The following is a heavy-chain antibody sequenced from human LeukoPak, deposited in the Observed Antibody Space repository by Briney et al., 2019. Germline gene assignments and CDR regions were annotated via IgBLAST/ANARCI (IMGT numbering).Heavy chain of an antibody. J-gene: IGHJ4*02. CDR3: ARHGSSSIAAAGTFDY. CDR1: GGSISSYY. Sequence: SETLSLTCTVSGGSISSYYWSWIRQPPGKGLEWIGYIYYSGSTTYNPSLKSRVTISVDTSKNQFSLKLSSVTAADTAVYYCARHGSSSIAAAGTFDYWGQGTLVTVSS. V-gene: IGHV4-59*08. CDR2: IYYSGST. D-gene: IGHD6-13*01.